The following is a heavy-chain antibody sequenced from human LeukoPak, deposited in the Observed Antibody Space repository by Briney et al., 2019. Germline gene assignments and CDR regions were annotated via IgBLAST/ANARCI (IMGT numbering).Heavy chain of an antibody. J-gene: IGHJ6*03. V-gene: IGHV3-73*01. D-gene: IGHD1-26*01. Sequence: PGGSLRLSCAASGFTFSGSAMHWVRQASGKGLEWVGRIRSKANSYATAYAASVKGRFTISRDDSKNTAYLQMNSLKTEDTAVYYCTRPGGSRNYYYYMDVWGKGTTVTVSS. CDR2: IRSKANSYAT. CDR3: TRPGGSRNYYYYMDV. CDR1: GFTFSGSA.